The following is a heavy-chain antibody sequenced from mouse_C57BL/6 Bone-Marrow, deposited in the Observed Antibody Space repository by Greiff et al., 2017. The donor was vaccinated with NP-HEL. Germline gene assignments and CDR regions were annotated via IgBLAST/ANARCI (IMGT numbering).Heavy chain of an antibody. D-gene: IGHD1-1*01. V-gene: IGHV1-64*01. Sequence: QVQLQQPGAELVKPGASVKLSCKASGYTFTSYWMHWVKQRPGQGLEWIGMIHPNSGSTNYNEKFKSKATLTVDKSSSTAYMQLSSLTSEDSAVXYCARSLSLLLLRFPLDVWGTGTTVTVSS. J-gene: IGHJ1*03. CDR2: IHPNSGST. CDR3: ARSLSLLLLRFPLDV. CDR1: GYTFTSYW.